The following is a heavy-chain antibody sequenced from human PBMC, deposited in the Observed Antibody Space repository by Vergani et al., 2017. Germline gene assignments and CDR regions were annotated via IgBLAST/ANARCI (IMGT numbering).Heavy chain of an antibody. J-gene: IGHJ4*02. CDR3: TRHVPCGDGACLHFDH. D-gene: IGHD2-21*01. Sequence: EKQLVQSGSETKKPGESLKISCQAFRYIFSNFWIGWVRQRPGRGLEWMGIIYPIDSKIAYSPSFQGQAIMSLDKSITTAYLQWRSLKASDTAIYYCTRHVPCGDGACLHFDHWGQGTQVTVSS. V-gene: IGHV5-51*01. CDR1: RYIFSNFW. CDR2: IYPIDSKI.